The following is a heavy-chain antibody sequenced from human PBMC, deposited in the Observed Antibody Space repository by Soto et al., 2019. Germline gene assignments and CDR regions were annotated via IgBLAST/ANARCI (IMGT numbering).Heavy chain of an antibody. CDR2: IWYDGSNK. D-gene: IGHD3-16*02. CDR3: ARESSITFGGVIHRHMRY. Sequence: GGSLRLSCAASGFTFSSYGMHWVRQAPGKGLEWVAVIWYDGSNKYYADSVKGRFTISRDNSKNTLYLQMNSLRAEDTAVYYCARESSITFGGVIHRHMRYWGQGTLVTVSS. V-gene: IGHV3-33*01. J-gene: IGHJ4*02. CDR1: GFTFSSYG.